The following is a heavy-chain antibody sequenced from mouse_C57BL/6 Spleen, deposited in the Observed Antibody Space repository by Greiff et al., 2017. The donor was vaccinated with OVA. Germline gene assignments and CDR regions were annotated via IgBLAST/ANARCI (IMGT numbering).Heavy chain of an antibody. D-gene: IGHD2-1*01. CDR2: IHPNSGST. J-gene: IGHJ2*01. Sequence: VQLQQPGAELVKPGASVKLSCKASGYTFTSYWMHWVKQRPGQGLEWIGIIHPNSGSTNYNEKFKSKATLTVDKSSSTAYMQLSSLTSEDSAVYYCAAIYYGINYWGQGTTLTVSS. V-gene: IGHV1-64*01. CDR3: AAIYYGINY. CDR1: GYTFTSYW.